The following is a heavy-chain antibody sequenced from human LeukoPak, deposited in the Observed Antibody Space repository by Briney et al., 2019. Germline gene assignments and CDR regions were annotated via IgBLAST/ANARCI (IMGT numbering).Heavy chain of an antibody. Sequence: GGSLRLSCAASGFAFHNYAMHWVRQAPGKGLEWICLITSDGRSNYYADSVKGRFTISRDNSRNSLYLQMNSLRAEDTALYYCAKDIEILTAGDAFDIWGRGTMVTVSS. CDR3: AKDIEILTAGDAFDI. CDR2: ITSDGRSN. CDR1: GFAFHNYA. D-gene: IGHD5-18*01. J-gene: IGHJ3*02. V-gene: IGHV3-43D*03.